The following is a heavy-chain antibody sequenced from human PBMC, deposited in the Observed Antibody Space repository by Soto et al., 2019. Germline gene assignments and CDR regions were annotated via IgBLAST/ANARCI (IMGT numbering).Heavy chain of an antibody. J-gene: IGHJ3*02. V-gene: IGHV3-49*04. CDR1: GFTLGDYA. D-gene: IGHD5-12*01. CDR3: TRVRGDGYNYNAFDN. Sequence: GGSLRLSCTASGFTLGDYAMTCVRHAPGKGLEWVGSIRSRTYGGATEFAASVKGRFTISRDESKSIAYLQMNSLKTEDTAVYYCTRVRGDGYNYNAFDNWGPGTMVTVSS. CDR2: IRSRTYGGAT.